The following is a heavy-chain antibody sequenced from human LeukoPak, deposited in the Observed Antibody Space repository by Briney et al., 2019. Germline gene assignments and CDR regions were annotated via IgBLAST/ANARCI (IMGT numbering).Heavy chain of an antibody. CDR2: IRSKAYGGTT. D-gene: IGHD1-26*01. Sequence: GGSLRLSCAASGFTFSNAWMSWVRQAPGKGLEWVGFIRSKAYGGTTEYAASVKGRFTISRDDSKSIAYLQMNSLKTEDTAVYYCTRRYSGSYSDYWGQGTLVTVSS. CDR3: TRRYSGSYSDY. J-gene: IGHJ4*02. V-gene: IGHV3-49*04. CDR1: GFTFSNAW.